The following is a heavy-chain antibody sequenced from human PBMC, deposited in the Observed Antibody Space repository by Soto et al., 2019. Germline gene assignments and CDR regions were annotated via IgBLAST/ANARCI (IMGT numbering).Heavy chain of an antibody. CDR3: AKGAVAGTPTSYYYYGMDV. D-gene: IGHD6-19*01. CDR1: GGTFRTYA. V-gene: IGHV1-69*12. J-gene: IGHJ6*02. Sequence: QVQLLQSGAEVKKPGSSVRVSCEASGGTFRTYAISWVRQAPGKGLEWMGEIIPIFGTVNYAQKFQGRVTITADESTTTVYMDPRSLRSEDTAVYYCAKGAVAGTPTSYYYYGMDVWGQGTTVTVSS. CDR2: IIPIFGTV.